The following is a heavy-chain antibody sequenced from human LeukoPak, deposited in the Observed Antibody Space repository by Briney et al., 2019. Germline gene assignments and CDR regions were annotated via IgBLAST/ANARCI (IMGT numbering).Heavy chain of an antibody. CDR3: AKGDTS. Sequence: GGSLRLSCAASGFTFSSSSMNWVRQAPGKGLEWVSYITASSSTEYYADSVKGRFTISRDNSKNTLYLQMSSLRTEDTAVYYCAKGDTSWGQGTLVTVSS. D-gene: IGHD2-21*02. J-gene: IGHJ5*02. V-gene: IGHV3-48*01. CDR2: ITASSSTE. CDR1: GFTFSSSS.